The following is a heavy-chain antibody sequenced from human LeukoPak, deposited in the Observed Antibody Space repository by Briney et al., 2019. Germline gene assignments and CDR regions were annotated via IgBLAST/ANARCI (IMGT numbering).Heavy chain of an antibody. CDR1: GYSSTNYW. D-gene: IGHD5-18*01. V-gene: IGHV5-51*01. Sequence: GESLKISCKASGYSSTNYWIGWVRQMPGKGLEWMGIIYPGDSDTRYSPSFQGRVTISADKSNTTAYLHWSSLRASDTAMYYCARGGEWIQLWSPFDFWGQGTLVTVSS. CDR2: IYPGDSDT. CDR3: ARGGEWIQLWSPFDF. J-gene: IGHJ4*02.